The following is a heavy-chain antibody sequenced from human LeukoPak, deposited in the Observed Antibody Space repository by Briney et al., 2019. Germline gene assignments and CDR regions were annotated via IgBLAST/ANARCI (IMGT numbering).Heavy chain of an antibody. J-gene: IGHJ4*02. CDR1: GASIRSSGHY. V-gene: IGHV4-39*02. CDR2: IYKNGNT. D-gene: IGHD6-13*01. Sequence: PSETLSLTCTVSGASIRSSGHYWGWFRQPPGKGLEWIGIIYKNGNTYYNPSLKSRVTISVDTSNNQFSLQLDSVTAADTAVYYCARGPAAVPFDYWGQGTLVTVSS. CDR3: ARGPAAVPFDY.